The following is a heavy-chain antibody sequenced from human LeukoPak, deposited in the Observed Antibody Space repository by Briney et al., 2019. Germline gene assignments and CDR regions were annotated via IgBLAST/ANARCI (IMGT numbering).Heavy chain of an antibody. CDR1: GFTVSSNY. J-gene: IGHJ4*02. CDR3: AKGQNDFWNAPTGY. Sequence: GGSLRLSCAASGFTVSSNYMSWVRQAPGKGLEWVTFIRYDGSHTYYADSVKGRFTISRDNSKNTVYLQMNSLRVEDTAVYYCAKGQNDFWNAPTGYWGQGTLVTVSP. D-gene: IGHD3-3*01. V-gene: IGHV3-30*02. CDR2: IRYDGSHT.